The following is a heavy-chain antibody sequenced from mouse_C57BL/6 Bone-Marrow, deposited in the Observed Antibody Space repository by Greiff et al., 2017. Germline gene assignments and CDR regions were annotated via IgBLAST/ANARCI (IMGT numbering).Heavy chain of an antibody. J-gene: IGHJ1*03. CDR1: GYAFTSYW. CDR2: INPSSGYT. Sequence: VQGVESGAELAKPGASVKLSCKASGYAFTSYWMHWVKQRPGQGLEWIGYINPSSGYTKYNQKFKDKATLTADKSSSTAYMQLSSLTYEDSAVYYCARWWYFDVWGTGTTVTVSS. CDR3: ARWWYFDV. V-gene: IGHV1-7*01.